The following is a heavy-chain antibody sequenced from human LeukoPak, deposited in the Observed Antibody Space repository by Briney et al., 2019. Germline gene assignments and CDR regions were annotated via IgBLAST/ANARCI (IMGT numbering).Heavy chain of an antibody. CDR3: AKGGYSYGRDAFDI. J-gene: IGHJ3*02. D-gene: IGHD5-18*01. Sequence: SETLSLTCTVSGGSISSSSYYWGWIRQPPGKGLEWIGSIYYSGSTYYNPSLKSRVTISVDTSKNQFSLKLSSVTAADTAVYYCAKGGYSYGRDAFDIWGQGTMVTVSS. CDR1: GGSISSSSYY. V-gene: IGHV4-39*07. CDR2: IYYSGST.